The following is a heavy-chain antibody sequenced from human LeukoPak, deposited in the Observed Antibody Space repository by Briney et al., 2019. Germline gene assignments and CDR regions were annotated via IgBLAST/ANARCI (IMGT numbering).Heavy chain of an antibody. D-gene: IGHD5-18*01. J-gene: IGHJ4*02. Sequence: PSQTLSLTCAVSGGSISSGGYSWSWIRQPPGKGLEWIGYIYHSGSTYYNPSLKSRVTISVDRSKNQFSLKLSSVTAADTAVYYCAREVRGYSYGYYFDYWGQGTLVTVSS. CDR3: AREVRGYSYGYYFDY. CDR2: IYHSGST. V-gene: IGHV4-30-2*01. CDR1: GGSISSGGYS.